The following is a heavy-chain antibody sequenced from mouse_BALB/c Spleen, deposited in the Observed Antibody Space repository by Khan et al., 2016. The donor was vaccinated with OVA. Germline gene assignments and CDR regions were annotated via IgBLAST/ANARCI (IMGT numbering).Heavy chain of an antibody. CDR1: GDSIPRRY. Sequence: EVQLQESGPSLVKPSQTLSLTCSVTGDSIPRRYSSWIRKFPGNKLEYMGYMIYTGYTDYNPSLKSRLAITRHTSTNQYYLQLNSVTTEDTATYYCARSTYRYAFAYWGQGTLVTVSA. V-gene: IGHV3-8*02. CDR2: MIYTGYT. D-gene: IGHD2-14*01. J-gene: IGHJ3*01. CDR3: ARSTYRYAFAY.